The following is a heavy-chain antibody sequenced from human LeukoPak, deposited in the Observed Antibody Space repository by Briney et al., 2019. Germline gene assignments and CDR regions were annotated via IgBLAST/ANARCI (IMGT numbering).Heavy chain of an antibody. Sequence: PGGSPRLSCAASGFAFSSNWMHWVRQTPGKGLVWVSRINSGGSGTSYAASVEGRFTISRDNVKNTLYLQMDSLRAEDTAVYYCATSLGPLTEYWGQGTLVTVSS. J-gene: IGHJ4*02. CDR3: ATSLGPLTEY. CDR2: INSGGSGT. CDR1: GFAFSSNW. D-gene: IGHD7-27*01. V-gene: IGHV3-74*01.